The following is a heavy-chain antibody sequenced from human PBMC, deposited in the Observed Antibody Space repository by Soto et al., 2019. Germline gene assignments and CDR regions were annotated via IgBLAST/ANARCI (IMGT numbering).Heavy chain of an antibody. CDR2: IIPIFGTA. J-gene: IGHJ6*02. V-gene: IGHV1-69*13. D-gene: IGHD6-6*01. CDR1: GRTFRSYA. Sequence: SVKVSCKASGRTFRSYAISWVRQAPGQALEWMGGIIPIFGTANYAQKVQGRVTITADESTSTAYMELSSLRSEDTAVYYCAGSKGSSPTQTKGPAAIHYYYGMDVWGQGTTVTVSS. CDR3: AGSKGSSPTQTKGPAAIHYYYGMDV.